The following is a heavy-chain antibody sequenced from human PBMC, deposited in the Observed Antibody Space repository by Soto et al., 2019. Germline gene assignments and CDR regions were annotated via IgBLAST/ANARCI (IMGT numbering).Heavy chain of an antibody. Sequence: SETLSLTCTVSGVSISSSNYHWGWIRQPPGKGLEWIGSIYYTGSTHYNPSLKSRVTVSADTSRNHFSVKINSVTAADTAVYFCARHRIAVAGPLGYWGQGTLVTVSS. D-gene: IGHD6-19*01. J-gene: IGHJ4*02. V-gene: IGHV4-39*01. CDR3: ARHRIAVAGPLGY. CDR1: GVSISSSNYH. CDR2: IYYTGST.